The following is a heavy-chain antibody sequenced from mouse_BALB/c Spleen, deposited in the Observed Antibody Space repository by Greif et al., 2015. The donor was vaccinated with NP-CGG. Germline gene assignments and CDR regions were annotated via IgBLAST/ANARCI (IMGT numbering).Heavy chain of an antibody. CDR2: IDPANGNT. CDR3: ARYYRYPYYAMDY. D-gene: IGHD2-14*01. CDR1: GFNIKDTY. V-gene: IGHV14-3*02. Sequence: VQLQQSGAELVKPGASAKLSCTASGFNIKDTYMHWVKQRPEQGLEWIGRIDPANGNTKYDPKFQGKATITADTSSNTAYLQLSSLTSEDTAVYYCARYYRYPYYAMDYWGQGTSVTVSS. J-gene: IGHJ4*01.